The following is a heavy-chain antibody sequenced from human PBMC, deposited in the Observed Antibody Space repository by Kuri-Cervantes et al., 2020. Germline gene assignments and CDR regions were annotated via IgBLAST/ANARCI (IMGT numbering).Heavy chain of an antibody. CDR3: ARGIPAGWRNSHVSWFDP. D-gene: IGHD4-23*01. Sequence: ASVKVSCKASGYTFTSYGISWVRQAPGQGLGWMGWISAYNGNTNYAQKLQGRVTMTRDTSTSTVYMELSSLRSEDTAVYYCARGIPAGWRNSHVSWFDPWGQGTLVTVSS. CDR1: GYTFTSYG. V-gene: IGHV1-18*01. CDR2: ISAYNGNT. J-gene: IGHJ5*02.